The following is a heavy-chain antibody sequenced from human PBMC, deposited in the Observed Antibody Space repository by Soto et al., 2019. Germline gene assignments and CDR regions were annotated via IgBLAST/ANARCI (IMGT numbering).Heavy chain of an antibody. CDR3: AQHAEHRGYYYYGMDV. J-gene: IGHJ6*02. CDR2: ISSSSSYI. Sequence: GSLRLSCAASGFTFSSYSMNWVRQAPGKGLEWVSSISSSSSYIYYADSVKGRFTISRDNAKNSLYLQMNSLRAEDTAVYYCAQHAEHRGYYYYGMDVWGQGTTVTVSS. V-gene: IGHV3-21*01. CDR1: GFTFSSYS. D-gene: IGHD3-10*01.